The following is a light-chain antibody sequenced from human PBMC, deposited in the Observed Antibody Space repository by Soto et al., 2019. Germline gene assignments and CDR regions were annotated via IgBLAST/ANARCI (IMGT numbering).Light chain of an antibody. CDR3: QQYNTYSGT. J-gene: IGKJ1*01. CDR1: QSTSSW. Sequence: DIQMTQSPSTLSASVGDTVTITCRASQSTSSWLAWYQQKPGKAPKVLIYDVSSLESGVPSRFSGSGSGTEFTLTINSLQPDDFATYYCQQYNTYSGTFGPGTMVEIK. CDR2: DVS. V-gene: IGKV1-5*01.